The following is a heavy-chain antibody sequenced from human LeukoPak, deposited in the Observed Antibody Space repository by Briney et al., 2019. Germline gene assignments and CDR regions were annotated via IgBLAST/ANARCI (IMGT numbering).Heavy chain of an antibody. Sequence: ASVKVSCKASGYTFTNYAISWVRQAPGQGLEWMGWISPNNGNTNYAQKLQGRVTMTTNTPTSTAYMELRSLRSDDTAVYYCARSPSIVGTTRTFDYWGQGTLATVSS. V-gene: IGHV1-18*01. CDR1: GYTFTNYA. CDR2: ISPNNGNT. D-gene: IGHD1-26*01. CDR3: ARSPSIVGTTRTFDY. J-gene: IGHJ4*02.